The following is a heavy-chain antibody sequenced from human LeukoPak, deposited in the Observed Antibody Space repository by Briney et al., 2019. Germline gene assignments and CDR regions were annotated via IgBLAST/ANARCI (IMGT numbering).Heavy chain of an antibody. CDR2: IIPIFGTA. V-gene: IGHV1-69*06. Sequence: SVKVSCKASGGTFSSYAISWVRQAPGQGLEWMGGIIPIFGTANYAQKFQGRVTITADKSTSTAYMELSSLRSEDTAVYYCARGLPPPNPQTRMGTVDYYYMDVWGKGTTVTVSS. D-gene: IGHD2-8*02. CDR1: GGTFSSYA. CDR3: ARGLPPPNPQTRMGTVDYYYMDV. J-gene: IGHJ6*03.